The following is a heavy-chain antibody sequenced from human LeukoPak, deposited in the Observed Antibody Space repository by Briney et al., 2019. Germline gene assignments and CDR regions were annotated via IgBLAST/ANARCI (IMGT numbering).Heavy chain of an antibody. CDR2: IYYSGST. V-gene: IGHV4-59*01. D-gene: IGHD3-22*01. J-gene: IGHJ4*02. Sequence: SETLSLTCTVSGGSISSYYWSWIRQPPGKGLEWIGYIYYSGSTNYNPSLKSRVTISVDTSKNQFSLKLSSVTAADTGVYYCAREGLDRSSGYYFIDYWGQGTLVTVSS. CDR1: GGSISSYY. CDR3: AREGLDRSSGYYFIDY.